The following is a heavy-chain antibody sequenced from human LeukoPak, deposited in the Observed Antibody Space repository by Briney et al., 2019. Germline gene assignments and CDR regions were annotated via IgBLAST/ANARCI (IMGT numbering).Heavy chain of an antibody. J-gene: IGHJ6*02. CDR1: GYTFTSYG. Sequence: GASVKVSCKASGYTFTSYGISWVRQAPGQGLEWMGWISAYNGNTNYGQKLQGRVTMTTDTSTSTAYMELRSLRPDDTAVYYCARAAMVTLHRPTNHYGMDVWGQGTTVTVSS. V-gene: IGHV1-18*01. CDR2: ISAYNGNT. D-gene: IGHD5-18*01. CDR3: ARAAMVTLHRPTNHYGMDV.